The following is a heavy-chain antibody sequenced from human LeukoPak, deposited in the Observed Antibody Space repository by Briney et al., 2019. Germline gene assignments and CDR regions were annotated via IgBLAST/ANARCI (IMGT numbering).Heavy chain of an antibody. D-gene: IGHD4-11*01. V-gene: IGHV3-7*01. CDR1: GFTFSSSW. CDR3: AKDSYSKGDY. Sequence: GGSLRLSCVASGFTFSSSWMAWVRQAPGKGLQWVANINHDGSVKNYVGSVKGRFAISRDNAQNSFYLQMNSLETDDTAVYYCAKDSYSKGDYWGQGTLVTVSS. J-gene: IGHJ4*02. CDR2: INHDGSVK.